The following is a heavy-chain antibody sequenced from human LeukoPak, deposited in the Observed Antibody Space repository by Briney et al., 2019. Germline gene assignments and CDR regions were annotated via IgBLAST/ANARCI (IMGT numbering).Heavy chain of an antibody. CDR1: GFTFSDYY. J-gene: IGHJ4*02. V-gene: IGHV3-11*04. CDR3: AREKTYYSDSSGYYGTFDY. CDR2: ISSSGSTI. Sequence: GGSLRLSCAASGFTFSDYYMSWIRQAPGKGLEWVSYISSSGSTIYCADSVKGRFTISRDNAKNSLYLQMNSLRAEDTAVYYCAREKTYYSDSSGYYGTFDYWGQGTLVTVSS. D-gene: IGHD3-22*01.